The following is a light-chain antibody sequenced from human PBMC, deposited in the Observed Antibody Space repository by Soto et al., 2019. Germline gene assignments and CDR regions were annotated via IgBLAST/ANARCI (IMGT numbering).Light chain of an antibody. J-gene: IGKJ2*01. CDR3: HQYDNTPQT. CDR2: AAS. V-gene: IGKV3-20*01. Sequence: EIVLTQSPATLSLSPGERATLFCRASQSMKRRYLAWYQQKPGQAPRVLIYAASIRATGIPDRFSGSGSGTDFSLTISRLEPEDFAVYYCHQYDNTPQTFGQGTKVDIK. CDR1: QSMKRRY.